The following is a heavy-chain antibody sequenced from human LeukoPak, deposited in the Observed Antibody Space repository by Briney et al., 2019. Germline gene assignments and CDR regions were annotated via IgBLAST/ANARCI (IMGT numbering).Heavy chain of an antibody. CDR3: TTNAYYYDSSGYYVYYFDY. V-gene: IGHV3-15*01. Sequence: MPGGSLRLSCAASGFTFSNAWMSWVRQAPGKGLEWVGRIKSKTDGGTTDYAAPVKGRFTISRDDSKNTLYLQMNSLKTEDTAVYYCTTNAYYYDSSGYYVYYFDYWGQGTLVTVSS. CDR2: IKSKTDGGTT. CDR1: GFTFSNAW. D-gene: IGHD3-22*01. J-gene: IGHJ4*02.